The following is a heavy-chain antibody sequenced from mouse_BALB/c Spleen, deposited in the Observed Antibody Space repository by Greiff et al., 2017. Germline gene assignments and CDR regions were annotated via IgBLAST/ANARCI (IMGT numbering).Heavy chain of an antibody. V-gene: IGHV3-2*02. J-gene: IGHJ4*01. CDR1: GYSITSDYA. CDR2: ISYSGST. Sequence: EVQLQQSGPGLVKPSQSLSLTCTVTGYSITSDYAWNWIRQFPGNKLEWMGYISYSGSTSYNPSLKSRISITRDTSKNQFFLQLNSVTTEDTATYYCARRGQGAMDYWGQGTSVTVSS. CDR3: ARRGQGAMDY.